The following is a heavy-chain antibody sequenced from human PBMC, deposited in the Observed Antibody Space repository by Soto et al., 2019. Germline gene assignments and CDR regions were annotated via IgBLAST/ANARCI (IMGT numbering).Heavy chain of an antibody. J-gene: IGHJ6*02. D-gene: IGHD2-2*02. CDR1: AGSIRSGFYY. CDR2: IYSTGST. CDR3: ARGYCSTTSCYSVSYGMDV. Sequence: QVQLQESGPGLVKPSQTLSLTCTVSAGSIRSGFYYWSWIRQHPGKGLEWIGYIYSTGSTYYNPSLKSRVSISVDTSHKQFSLKLTSVTAADTAVYYCARGYCSTTSCYSVSYGMDVWGQGTTVTVSS. V-gene: IGHV4-31*03.